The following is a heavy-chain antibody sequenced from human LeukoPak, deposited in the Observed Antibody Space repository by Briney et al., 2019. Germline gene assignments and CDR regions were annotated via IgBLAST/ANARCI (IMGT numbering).Heavy chain of an antibody. CDR3: ASSYYYGSGSYPTSLN. CDR1: GYTFTSYG. J-gene: IGHJ4*02. CDR2: ISAYNGNT. Sequence: GASVKVSCKASGYTFTSYGISWVRQAPGQGLEWMGWISAYNGNTNYAQKLQGRVTITTDTSTSTAYMELRSLRSDDTAVYYCASSYYYGSGSYPTSLNWGQGTLVTVSS. D-gene: IGHD3-10*01. V-gene: IGHV1-18*01.